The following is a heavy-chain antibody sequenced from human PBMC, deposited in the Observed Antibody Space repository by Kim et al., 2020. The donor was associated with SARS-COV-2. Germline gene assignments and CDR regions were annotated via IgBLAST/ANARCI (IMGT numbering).Heavy chain of an antibody. V-gene: IGHV1-69*13. CDR1: GGTFSSYA. CDR3: ARETGTVGDYFDY. Sequence: SVKVSCKASGGTFSSYAISWVRQAPGQGLEWMGGIIPIFGTANYAQKFQGRVTITADESTSTAYMELSSLRSEDTAVYYCARETGTVGDYFDYWGQGTLVSVSS. J-gene: IGHJ4*02. CDR2: IIPIFGTA. D-gene: IGHD1-26*01.